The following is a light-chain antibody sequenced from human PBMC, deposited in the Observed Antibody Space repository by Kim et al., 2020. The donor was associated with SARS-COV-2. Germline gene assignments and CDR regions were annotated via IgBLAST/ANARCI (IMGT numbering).Light chain of an antibody. CDR2: EVS. V-gene: IGLV2-18*02. Sequence: QSALTQPPSVSGSPGQSVTISCTGTSSDVGSYNRVSWYQQPPGTAPKLLISEVSNRPSGVPDRFSGSKSGNTASLTISGLQAEDEANYYCSSYTTGSTYLVFGGGTQLTVL. J-gene: IGLJ2*01. CDR1: SSDVGSYNR. CDR3: SSYTTGSTYLV.